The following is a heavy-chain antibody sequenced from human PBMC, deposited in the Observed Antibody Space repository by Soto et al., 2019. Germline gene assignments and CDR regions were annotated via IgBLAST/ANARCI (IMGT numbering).Heavy chain of an antibody. J-gene: IGHJ6*02. D-gene: IGHD5-12*01. CDR3: AKDPPSIYSGARPWVLKDVYGMDV. CDR2: ISGSGGST. V-gene: IGHV3-23*01. Sequence: GGSLRLSCAASGFTFSSYAMSWVRQAPGKGLEWVSSISGSGGSTYYADSVKGRFTISRDNSKNTLYLQMNSLRAEDTAVYYCAKDPPSIYSGARPWVLKDVYGMDVWGQGTTVTVSS. CDR1: GFTFSSYA.